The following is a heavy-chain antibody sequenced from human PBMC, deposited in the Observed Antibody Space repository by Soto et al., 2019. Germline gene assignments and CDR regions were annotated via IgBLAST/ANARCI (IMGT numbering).Heavy chain of an antibody. CDR1: GGTFSSYA. CDR2: IIPIFGTA. Sequence: SVKGSCKASGGTFSSYAISWVRQAPGQGLEWMGGIIPIFGTANYAQKLQGRVTMTTDTSTSTAYMELRSLRSDDAAVYYCARDLNSGAVDYWGQGTLVTVSS. D-gene: IGHD2-21*01. J-gene: IGHJ4*02. V-gene: IGHV1-69*05. CDR3: ARDLNSGAVDY.